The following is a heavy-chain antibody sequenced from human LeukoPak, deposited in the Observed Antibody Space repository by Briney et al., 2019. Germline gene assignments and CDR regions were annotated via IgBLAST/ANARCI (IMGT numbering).Heavy chain of an antibody. CDR3: AKDRDLTGDRKPGYFDC. D-gene: IGHD7-27*01. CDR2: LRGIGGST. V-gene: IGHV3-23*01. Sequence: RTGGCFCPSCPASAFSLTMSAMSWVRLAPGRGRGWVSALRGIGGSTYYTDSVKGRFTISRDNSKNTLYLQMNSLRPDDTAVYYCAKDRDLTGDRKPGYFDCWGRETLVTVSS. J-gene: IGHJ4*02. CDR1: AFSLTMSA.